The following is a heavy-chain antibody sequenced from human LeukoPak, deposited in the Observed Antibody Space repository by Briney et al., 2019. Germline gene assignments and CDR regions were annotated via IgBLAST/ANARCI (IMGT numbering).Heavy chain of an antibody. CDR1: GFTFSDYY. CDR3: AKDRRIRGYYDSSGYRVYFDY. J-gene: IGHJ4*02. V-gene: IGHV3-11*01. CDR2: ISSSGSTI. Sequence: GGSLRLSCAASGFTFSDYYMSWIRQAPGKGLEWVSYISSSGSTIYYADSVKGRFTISRDNAKNSLYLQMNSLRAEDTAVYYCAKDRRIRGYYDSSGYRVYFDYWGQGTLVTVSS. D-gene: IGHD3-22*01.